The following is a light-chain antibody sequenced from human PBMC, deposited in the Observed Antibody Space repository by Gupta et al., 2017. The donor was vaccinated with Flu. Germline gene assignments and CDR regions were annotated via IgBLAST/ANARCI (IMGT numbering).Light chain of an antibody. V-gene: IGLV3-25*02. CDR1: ALSKHY. J-gene: IGLJ2*01. Sequence: SSDLTQPPSVSVSPGQTATIACFGDALSKHYTYWYQQKPGQAPVMVIYKDTERPSGIPERFSGSNSGTNVKLTISGVQAEDEADYVCQSSDSTDPWIFGGGTKLTVL. CDR3: QSSDSTDPWI. CDR2: KDT.